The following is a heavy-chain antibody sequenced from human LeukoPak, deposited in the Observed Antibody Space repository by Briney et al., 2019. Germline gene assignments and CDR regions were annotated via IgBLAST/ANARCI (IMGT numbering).Heavy chain of an antibody. CDR3: ATGFGVVIKGRTYYYYGMDV. CDR1: GYTFTGDY. J-gene: IGHJ6*02. Sequence: ASVKVSCKASGYTFTGDYMHWVRQAPGQGLEWMGWINPNNGGTNYAQNFQGRVTMTSDSSISTAYMELSRLRSDDTAVYYCATGFGVVIKGRTYYYYGMDVWGQGTTVTVSS. D-gene: IGHD3-3*01. CDR2: INPNNGGT. V-gene: IGHV1-2*02.